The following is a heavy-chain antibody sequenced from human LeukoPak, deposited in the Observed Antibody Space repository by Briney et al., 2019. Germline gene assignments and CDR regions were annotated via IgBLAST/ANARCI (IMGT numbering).Heavy chain of an antibody. V-gene: IGHV4-59*08. CDR2: ICYSGSS. CDR1: GFTFDDYG. J-gene: IGHJ5*02. D-gene: IGHD6-19*01. CDR3: ARQGWESSGWYLSWFDP. Sequence: GSLRLSCAVSGFTFDDYGMSWVRQAPAKGLEWVGHICYSGSSNYNPSLKSRVPIAVDTAKNQFSLKLSSVTAADTAVYYCARQGWESSGWYLSWFDPWGQGTLVTVSS.